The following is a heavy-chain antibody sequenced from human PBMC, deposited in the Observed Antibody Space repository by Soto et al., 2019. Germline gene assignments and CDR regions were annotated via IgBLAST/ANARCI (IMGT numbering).Heavy chain of an antibody. CDR3: ARAEIAVAGPVRYYFDY. V-gene: IGHV1-69*13. Sequence: GASVKVSCKASGGTFSSYAISWVRQAPGQGLEWMGGIIPIFGTANYAQKFQGRVTITADESTSTAYMELSSLRSEDTAVYYCARAEIAVAGPVRYYFDYWGQGTLVTVSS. D-gene: IGHD6-19*01. CDR2: IIPIFGTA. J-gene: IGHJ4*02. CDR1: GGTFSSYA.